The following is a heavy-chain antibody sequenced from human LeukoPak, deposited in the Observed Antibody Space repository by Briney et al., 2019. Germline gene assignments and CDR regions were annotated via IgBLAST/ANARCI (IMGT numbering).Heavy chain of an antibody. CDR2: ISGDGTTT. CDR3: AKDQFGSGSYSLGGMDV. J-gene: IGHJ6*02. V-gene: IGHV3-43*02. D-gene: IGHD3-10*01. Sequence: GGSLRLSCTASGFTFDKHAMHWVRHAPGKGLEWVSLISGDGTTTFFADSAKGRFTLSRDDSKNSLYLQMNSLRSEDTALYYCAKDQFGSGSYSLGGMDVWGQGTTVTVSS. CDR1: GFTFDKHA.